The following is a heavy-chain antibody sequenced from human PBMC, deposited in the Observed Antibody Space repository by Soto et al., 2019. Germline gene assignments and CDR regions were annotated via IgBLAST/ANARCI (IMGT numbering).Heavy chain of an antibody. V-gene: IGHV4-31*03. CDR3: ARDGRLVNYYYYGMDV. Sequence: QVQLQESGPGLVKPSQTLSLTCSVSGGSISSGADYWTWIRQHPGKGLEWIGYIYYSGSTYYNPSLKSRVTISVDTSKNQFSPKLRSVTAADTAVYYCARDGRLVNYYYYGMDVWGQGTTVTVSS. J-gene: IGHJ6*02. CDR1: GGSISSGADY. CDR2: IYYSGST. D-gene: IGHD6-13*01.